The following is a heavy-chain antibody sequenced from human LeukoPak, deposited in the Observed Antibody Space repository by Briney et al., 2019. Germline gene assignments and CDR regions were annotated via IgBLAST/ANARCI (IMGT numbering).Heavy chain of an antibody. CDR2: ISSGGSTV. V-gene: IGHV3-48*03. D-gene: IGHD3-10*01. CDR1: GFTFSNYE. CDR3: ARGGSFVEY. J-gene: IGHJ4*02. Sequence: PGGSLRLSCAASGFTFSNYEMHWVRRAPGKGLEWVSYISSGGSTVYYADSMKGRFTVSRDNAKNLLYLQMSSLRAEDTAVYYCARGGSFVEYWGQGTLVSVSS.